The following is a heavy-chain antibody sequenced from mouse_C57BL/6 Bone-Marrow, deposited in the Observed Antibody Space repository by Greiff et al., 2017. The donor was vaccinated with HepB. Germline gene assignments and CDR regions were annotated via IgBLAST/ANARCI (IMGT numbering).Heavy chain of an antibody. V-gene: IGHV1-31*01. Sequence: VQLKESGPELVKPGASVKISCKASGYSFTGYYMHWVKQSHGNILDWIGYIYPYNGVSSYNQKFKGKATLTVDKSSSTAYMELRSLTSEDSAVYYCARGTTVVAKDYFDYWGQGTTLTVSS. D-gene: IGHD1-1*01. CDR3: ARGTTVVAKDYFDY. J-gene: IGHJ2*01. CDR2: IYPYNGVS. CDR1: GYSFTGYY.